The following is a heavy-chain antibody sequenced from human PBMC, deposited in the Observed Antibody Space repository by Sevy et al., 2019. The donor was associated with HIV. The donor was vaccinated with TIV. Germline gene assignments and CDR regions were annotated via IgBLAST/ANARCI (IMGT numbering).Heavy chain of an antibody. Sequence: GGSLRLSCSASGFTFRSYGMLWVRQAPDMGLEWVALISYDGNNRYYADSVKGRFTISRDNSKNTLYLQMNSLRPEDTAVYFCAKDQEMVSAILDYWGQGTLVTVSS. D-gene: IGHD2-8*01. J-gene: IGHJ4*02. CDR3: AKDQEMVSAILDY. V-gene: IGHV3-30*18. CDR1: GFTFRSYG. CDR2: ISYDGNNR.